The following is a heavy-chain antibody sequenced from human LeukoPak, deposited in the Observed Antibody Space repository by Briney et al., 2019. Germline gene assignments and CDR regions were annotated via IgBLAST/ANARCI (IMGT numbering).Heavy chain of an antibody. CDR2: IRGNGET. CDR3: AKASWVSSTDAVR. V-gene: IGHV3-23*01. J-gene: IGHJ4*02. CDR1: GLSFRSFA. Sequence: GGSLRLSCAASGLSFRSFAMSWVRQGPARGLECVSSIRGNGETFYVDSVKGRFTLSSDSSSNTVYFQLNHLRVEDTAIYYCAKASWVSSTDAVRWGQGTLVTVSS. D-gene: IGHD3-16*01.